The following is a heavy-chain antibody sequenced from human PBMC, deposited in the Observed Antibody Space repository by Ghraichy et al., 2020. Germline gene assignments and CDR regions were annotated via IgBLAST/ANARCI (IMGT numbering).Heavy chain of an antibody. J-gene: IGHJ4*02. CDR2: MNPNSGNT. CDR1: GYIFTNYD. CDR3: ARGPDQLLLSGGWYGVDF. Sequence: ASVKVSCKASGYIFTNYDINWVRQANGQGLEWMGWMNPNSGNTGYAQNFQGRVTMTTNTSITTAYMELSGLKSEDTAIYYCARGPDQLLLSGGWYGVDFWGQGTLVTVSS. V-gene: IGHV1-8*01. D-gene: IGHD6-19*01.